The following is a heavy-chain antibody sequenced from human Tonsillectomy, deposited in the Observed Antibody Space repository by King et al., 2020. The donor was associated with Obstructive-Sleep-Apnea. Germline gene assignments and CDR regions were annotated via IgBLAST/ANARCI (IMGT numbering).Heavy chain of an antibody. CDR2: IYYSGST. V-gene: IGHV4-39*07. Sequence: QLQESGPGLVKPSETLSLTCTVSGGSISSSSYYWGWFRQPPGKGLECIGSIYYSGSTYYNPSLKSRVTISVDTSKNQFSLNVSSVTAADTAVYYCARGRYGSGNYYKYWGQGTLVTISS. D-gene: IGHD3-10*01. CDR1: GGSISSSSYY. J-gene: IGHJ4*02. CDR3: ARGRYGSGNYYKY.